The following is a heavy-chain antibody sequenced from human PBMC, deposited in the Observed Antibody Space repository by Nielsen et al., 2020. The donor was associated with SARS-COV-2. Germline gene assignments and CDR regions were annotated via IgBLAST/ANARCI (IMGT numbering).Heavy chain of an antibody. CDR3: ARDGVVGSTNTFDV. CDR1: GFTFTAYW. Sequence: GGSLRLSCTASGFTFTAYWMHWVRQAQGKGLTWVSHINFDGTGTSYADSVTGRFTISRDNAKNTVYLQMNSLRAEDTAVYYCARDGVVGSTNTFDVWGQGTVVTVSS. CDR2: INFDGTGT. V-gene: IGHV3-74*01. J-gene: IGHJ3*01. D-gene: IGHD1-26*01.